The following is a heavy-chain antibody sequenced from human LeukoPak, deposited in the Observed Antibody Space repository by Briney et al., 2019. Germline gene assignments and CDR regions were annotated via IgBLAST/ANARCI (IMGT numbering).Heavy chain of an antibody. J-gene: IGHJ6*03. CDR1: GFTFSSYG. V-gene: IGHV3-30*18. CDR3: AKDSCSGGSCDYYYYYMDV. CDR2: ISYDGSNK. Sequence: GGSLRLSCAASGFTFSSYGMHWVRQAPGKRLEWVAVISYDGSNKYYADSVKGRFTISRDNSKNTLYLQMNSLRAEDTAVYYCAKDSCSGGSCDYYYYYMDVWGKGTTVTVSS. D-gene: IGHD2-15*01.